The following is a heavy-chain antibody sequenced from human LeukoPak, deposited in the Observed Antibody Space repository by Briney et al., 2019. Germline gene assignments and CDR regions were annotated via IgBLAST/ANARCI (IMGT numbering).Heavy chain of an antibody. CDR1: GFTFSSYD. Sequence: PGGSLRLSCAASGFTFSSYDMHWVRQATGKGLEWVSAIGTAGDTYYPGSVKGRFTISRENAKNSLYLQMNSLRAGDTAVYYCARDFGGGYFDYWGQGTLVTVSS. CDR2: IGTAGDT. J-gene: IGHJ4*02. CDR3: ARDFGGGYFDY. V-gene: IGHV3-13*01. D-gene: IGHD2-15*01.